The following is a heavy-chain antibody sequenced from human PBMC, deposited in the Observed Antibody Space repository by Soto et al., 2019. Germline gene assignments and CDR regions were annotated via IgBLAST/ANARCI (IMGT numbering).Heavy chain of an antibody. J-gene: IGHJ6*02. CDR2: IDPSDSYT. CDR3: ARLNYDILTGYYGYYGMDV. Sequence: GESLKISCKGSGYSFTSYWISWVRQMPGKGLEWMGRIDPSDSYTNYSPSFQGHVTISADKSISTAYLQWSSLKASDTAMYYCARLNYDILTGYYGYYGMDVWGQGTTGTVS. CDR1: GYSFTSYW. D-gene: IGHD3-9*01. V-gene: IGHV5-10-1*01.